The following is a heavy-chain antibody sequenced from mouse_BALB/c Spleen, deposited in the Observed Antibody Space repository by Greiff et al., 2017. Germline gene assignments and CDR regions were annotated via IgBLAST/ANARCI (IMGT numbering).Heavy chain of an antibody. Sequence: QVQLQQSGPGLVQPSQSLSITCTVSGFSLTSYGVHWVRQSPGKGLEWLGVIWSGGSTDYNAAFISRLSISKDNSKSQVFFKMNSLHADDTAIYYCARKGYYGSDWGQGTLVTVSA. CDR3: ARKGYYGSD. CDR1: GFSLTSYG. CDR2: IWSGGST. V-gene: IGHV2-4-1*01. J-gene: IGHJ3*01. D-gene: IGHD1-1*01.